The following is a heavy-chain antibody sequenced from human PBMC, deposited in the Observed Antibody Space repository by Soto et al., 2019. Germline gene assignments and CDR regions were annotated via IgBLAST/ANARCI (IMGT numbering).Heavy chain of an antibody. V-gene: IGHV1-18*01. J-gene: IGHJ4*02. CDR2: ISAYNGNT. Sequence: GASVKVSCKASGYTFTNYAISWVRQAPGQGLKWMGWISAYNGNTNYAQNLQGRVTMTTDTSTSTAYMELTSLRSDDTAVYYCARSYYYDPPGGQLDHWGQGTLVTVSS. D-gene: IGHD3-22*01. CDR1: GYTFTNYA. CDR3: ARSYYYDPPGGQLDH.